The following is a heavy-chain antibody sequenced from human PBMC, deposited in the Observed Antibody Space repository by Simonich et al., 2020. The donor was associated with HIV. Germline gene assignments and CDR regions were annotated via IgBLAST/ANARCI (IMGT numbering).Heavy chain of an antibody. CDR3: ARNVDWALFDY. V-gene: IGHV3-7*01. CDR1: GFTFSKYW. D-gene: IGHD3-9*01. CDR2: IKEGGSEK. J-gene: IGHJ4*02. Sequence: EVQLVESGGGLVQPGGSLRLSCAASGFTFSKYWMTWVRQTPGKGRQGVANIKEGGSEKYYADSGKGRFTISRDNAKNSLYLEMNSLRAEDTAVYYCARNVDWALFDYWGQGTLVTVSS.